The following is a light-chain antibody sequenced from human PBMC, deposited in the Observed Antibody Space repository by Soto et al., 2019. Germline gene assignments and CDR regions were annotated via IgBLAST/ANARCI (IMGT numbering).Light chain of an antibody. V-gene: IGKV1-39*01. Sequence: DIQMTQSPSSLSASVGDRVTIACRASRIIDTYVDWYQQNPGKAPDLLIYLASTLQVGVPSRFSGSGSGTDFTLTISGLQPEDFATYYCKHSYNTPITFGQGTRLEIK. CDR3: KHSYNTPIT. CDR1: RIIDTY. CDR2: LAS. J-gene: IGKJ5*01.